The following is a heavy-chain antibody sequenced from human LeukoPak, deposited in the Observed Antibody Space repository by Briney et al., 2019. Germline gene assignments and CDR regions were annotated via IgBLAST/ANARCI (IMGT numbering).Heavy chain of an antibody. CDR1: GFTSSTYA. D-gene: IGHD3-22*01. J-gene: IGHJ4*02. CDR2: ISSNGGST. V-gene: IGHV3-64*01. Sequence: GGSLRLSCAASGFTSSTYAMHWVRQAPGKGLEYVSAISSNGGSTYYASSVKGRFTISRDNSKNTLYLQMGSLRAEDMAVYYCARSEDYYDSSGYVNMYDYWGQGTLFTVSS. CDR3: ARSEDYYDSSGYVNMYDY.